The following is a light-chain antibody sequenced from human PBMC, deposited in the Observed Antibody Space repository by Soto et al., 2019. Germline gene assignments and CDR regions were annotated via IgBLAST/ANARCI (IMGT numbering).Light chain of an antibody. CDR2: ATS. Sequence: EIVLAQSPGTLSLSPGERPTLCCMASQSVTSTYLAWYQQRPGQAPRLLLYATSSRAIGVPDRFSGSGSGTDFTLTISSLEPEDFAVYYCQQYNNWPSFGQGTRLEIK. J-gene: IGKJ5*01. V-gene: IGKV3-20*01. CDR3: QQYNNWPS. CDR1: QSVTSTY.